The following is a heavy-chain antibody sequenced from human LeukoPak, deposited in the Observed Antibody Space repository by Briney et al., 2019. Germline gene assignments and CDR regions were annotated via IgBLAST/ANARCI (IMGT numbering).Heavy chain of an antibody. J-gene: IGHJ4*02. CDR1: GGTFSSYA. V-gene: IGHV1-69*13. CDR2: IIPIFGTA. D-gene: IGHD4-23*01. CDR3: ARVLVYSQSGGPFDY. Sequence: GASVKVSCKASGGTFSSYAISWVRQAPGQGLEWMGGIIPIFGTANYAQKFQGRVTITADESTSTAYMELSSLRSEDTAVYYCARVLVYSQSGGPFDYWGQGTLVTVSS.